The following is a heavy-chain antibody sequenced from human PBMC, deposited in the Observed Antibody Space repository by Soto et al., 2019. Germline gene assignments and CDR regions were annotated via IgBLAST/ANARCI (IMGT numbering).Heavy chain of an antibody. CDR3: AQTLGSAVAGPGRFDL. V-gene: IGHV1-69*12. Sequence: QVQLVQSGAEVKKPGSSVKVSCKASGGTFSRYAISWVRQAPGQGLERMGGITPMFGTANYAQKFQGRVTITADESTSTVHMDLRRLRSEDTAVYYCAQTLGSAVAGPGRFDLWGRGTLVIVSS. D-gene: IGHD6-19*01. J-gene: IGHJ2*01. CDR2: ITPMFGTA. CDR1: GGTFSRYA.